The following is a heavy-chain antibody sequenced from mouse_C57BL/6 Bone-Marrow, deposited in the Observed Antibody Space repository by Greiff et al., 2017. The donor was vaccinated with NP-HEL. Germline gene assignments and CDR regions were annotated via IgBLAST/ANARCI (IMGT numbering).Heavy chain of an antibody. CDR1: GFTFSDYY. J-gene: IGHJ2*01. V-gene: IGHV5-16*01. D-gene: IGHD1-1*01. CDR2: INYDGSST. CDR3: ARTVITTVVATEGYFDY. Sequence: EVKLVESEGGLVQPGRSMKLSCTASGFTFSDYYMAWVRQVPEKGLEWVANINYDGSSTYYLDSLKSRFIISRDNAKNILYLQMSSLKSEDTATYYCARTVITTVVATEGYFDYWGQGTTLTVSS.